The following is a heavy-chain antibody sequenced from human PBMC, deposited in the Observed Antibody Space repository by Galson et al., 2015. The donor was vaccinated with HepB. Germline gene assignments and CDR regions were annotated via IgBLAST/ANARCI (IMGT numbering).Heavy chain of an antibody. V-gene: IGHV1-69*04. Sequence: SVKVSCKASGSTSSSYFISWVRHAPGQGLEWMGRIIPILGLESYAQRFQDRVTITADKSTRTVYMELSSLRPEDTAIYFCARGRQPREYYQGMDVWGQGTTVTVS. D-gene: IGHD2/OR15-2a*01. CDR2: IIPILGLE. J-gene: IGHJ6*02. CDR3: ARGRQPREYYQGMDV. CDR1: GSTSSSYF.